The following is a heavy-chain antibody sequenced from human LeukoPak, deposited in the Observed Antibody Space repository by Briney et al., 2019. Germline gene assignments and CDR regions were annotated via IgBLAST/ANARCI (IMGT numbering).Heavy chain of an antibody. Sequence: GESLKISCKGSGYSFTSYWIGWVRQMPGKGLEWMGIIYPGDSDTRYSPSFQGQVTILADKSISTAYLQWSSLKASDTAMYYCARHMIHCSGGSCLPAWFDPWGQGTLVTVSS. CDR2: IYPGDSDT. V-gene: IGHV5-51*01. D-gene: IGHD2-15*01. CDR3: ARHMIHCSGGSCLPAWFDP. J-gene: IGHJ5*02. CDR1: GYSFTSYW.